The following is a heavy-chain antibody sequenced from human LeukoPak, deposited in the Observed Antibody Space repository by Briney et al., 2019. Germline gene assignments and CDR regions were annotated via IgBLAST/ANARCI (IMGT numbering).Heavy chain of an antibody. V-gene: IGHV1-18*01. CDR2: ISAYNGNT. J-gene: IGHJ5*02. CDR3: AREYQLLWSDWFDP. CDR1: GYTFTSYG. D-gene: IGHD2-2*01. Sequence: ASVKVSCKASGYTFTSYGISWVRQAPGQGLEWMRWISAYNGNTNYAQKLQGRVTMTTDTSTSTAYMELRSLRSDDTAVYYCAREYQLLWSDWFDPWGQGTLVTVSP.